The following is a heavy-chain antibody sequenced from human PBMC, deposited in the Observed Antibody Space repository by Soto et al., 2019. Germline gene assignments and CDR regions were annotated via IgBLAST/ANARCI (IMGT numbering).Heavy chain of an antibody. CDR2: TTSDGARI. CDR3: ARKNPGREWELPDY. D-gene: IGHD1-26*01. Sequence: QVQLVESGGGVVQPGRSLRLSCAASGFAFSTYGMHWVRQAPGKGLEWVAVTTSDGARINYADSVKGRFTISRDNSMTTLYLQMNSLLIDDTAVYYCARKNPGREWELPDYWGQGTLVTVSS. J-gene: IGHJ4*02. CDR1: GFAFSTYG. V-gene: IGHV3-30*03.